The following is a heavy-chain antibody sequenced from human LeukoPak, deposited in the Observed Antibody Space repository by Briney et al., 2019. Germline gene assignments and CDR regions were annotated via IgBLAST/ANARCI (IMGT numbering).Heavy chain of an antibody. CDR3: ARGMYYYDSSGYFWFDP. CDR1: DGSISSYY. V-gene: IGHV4-59*01. Sequence: PSETLSLTCTVSDGSISSYYWSWIRQPPGKGLEWIGYIYYSGSTNYNPSLKSRVTISVDTSKNQFSLKLSSVTAADTAVYYCARGMYYYDSSGYFWFDPWGQGTLVTVSS. D-gene: IGHD3-22*01. CDR2: IYYSGST. J-gene: IGHJ5*02.